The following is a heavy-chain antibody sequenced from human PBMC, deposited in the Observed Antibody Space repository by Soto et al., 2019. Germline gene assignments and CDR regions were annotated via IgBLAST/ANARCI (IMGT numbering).Heavy chain of an antibody. J-gene: IGHJ4*02. Sequence: LRLSCAASGLTFSNAWMGWVRQAPGKGLEWVGRIKSKTNGGTTDYAAPVKDRFTISRDDSTNTLYLQMNSLKTEDTAVYYRTTDDPINKNWGQGTLVTVSS. CDR2: IKSKTNGGTT. CDR1: GLTFSNAW. CDR3: TTDDPINKN. V-gene: IGHV3-15*01.